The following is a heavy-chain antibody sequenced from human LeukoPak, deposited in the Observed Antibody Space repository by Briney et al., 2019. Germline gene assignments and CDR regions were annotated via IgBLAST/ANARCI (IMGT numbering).Heavy chain of an antibody. D-gene: IGHD3-9*01. J-gene: IGHJ4*02. V-gene: IGHV3-64*01. CDR1: GYIFSNCA. CDR3: AREERGLAINY. CDR2: ISSSGGNT. Sequence: GGSLRLSCAASGYIFSNCAMHWVRQAPGKGLEYVSAISSSGGNTYYASSVKGRFTISRDNSKNTLFLQMGSLRAEDMAVYYCAREERGLAINYWGQGTLVTVSS.